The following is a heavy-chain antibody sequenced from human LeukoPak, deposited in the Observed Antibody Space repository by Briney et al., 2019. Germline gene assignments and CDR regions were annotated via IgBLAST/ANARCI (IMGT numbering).Heavy chain of an antibody. CDR1: GGSISSSSYY. D-gene: IGHD6-19*01. Sequence: SETLSLTCTVSGGSISSSSYYWGWIRQPPGKGLEWIGYIYYSGNTYYNPSLKSRVTISVDTSKNQFSLKLSSVTAADTAMYYCARETITVAGTYLDYWGQGTLVTVSS. V-gene: IGHV4-30-4*08. J-gene: IGHJ4*02. CDR3: ARETITVAGTYLDY. CDR2: IYYSGNT.